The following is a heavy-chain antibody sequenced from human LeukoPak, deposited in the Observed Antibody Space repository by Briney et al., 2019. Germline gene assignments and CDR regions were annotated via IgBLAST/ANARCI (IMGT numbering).Heavy chain of an antibody. CDR2: MNPNSGNT. D-gene: IGHD2-15*01. J-gene: IGHJ4*02. Sequence: ASVKVSSKASGYTFTSYDINWVRQATGQGLEWMGWMNPNSGNTGYAQKFQGRVTMTRNTSISTAYMELSSLRSEDTAVYYCARGLFSGCSGGSCLWGQGTLVTVSS. CDR3: ARGLFSGCSGGSCL. V-gene: IGHV1-8*02. CDR1: GYTFTSYD.